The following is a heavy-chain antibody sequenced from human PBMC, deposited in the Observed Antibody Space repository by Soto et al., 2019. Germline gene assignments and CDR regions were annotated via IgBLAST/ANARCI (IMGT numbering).Heavy chain of an antibody. CDR1: GGSVGSGSYY. Sequence: QARLQESGPGLVKPSETLSLTCTVSGGSVGSGSYYWSWVRQSPGQRPEWIGYIFYSGNTNYHPSLKTRGTMSADTSKNQFSLQLSSVTAADTAVYYCARVRNYYDSDGYVYFFDSWGQGTLVTVSS. D-gene: IGHD1-7*01. J-gene: IGHJ4*02. V-gene: IGHV4-61*01. CDR2: IFYSGNT. CDR3: ARVRNYYDSDGYVYFFDS.